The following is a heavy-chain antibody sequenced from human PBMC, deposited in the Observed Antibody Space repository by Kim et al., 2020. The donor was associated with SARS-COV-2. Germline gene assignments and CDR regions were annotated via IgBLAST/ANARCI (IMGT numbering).Heavy chain of an antibody. J-gene: IGHJ6*03. CDR2: INSDGSST. CDR3: ARAGEGSSYYYYYYCMDV. V-gene: IGHV3-74*01. Sequence: GGSLRLSCAASGFTFSSYWMHWVRQAPGKGLVWVSRINSDGSSTSYAASVKGRFTISRDNAKNTLYLQMNSLRAEDTAVYYCARAGEGSSYYYYYYCMDVWGKGTTVTVSS. D-gene: IGHD6-6*01. CDR1: GFTFSSYW.